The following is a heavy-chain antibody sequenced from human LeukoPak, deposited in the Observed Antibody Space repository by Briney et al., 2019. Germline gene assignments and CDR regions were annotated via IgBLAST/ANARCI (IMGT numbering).Heavy chain of an antibody. D-gene: IGHD3-10*01. CDR3: AREASRAGTYYFDY. Sequence: ASETLSLTCTVSGGSISSYYWSWIRQPPGKGLEWIGYIYYSGSTNYNPSLKSRVTISVDTSKNQFSLKLRSVTAADTAVYFCAREASRAGTYYFDYWGQGTMLADSS. CDR1: GGSISSYY. CDR2: IYYSGST. V-gene: IGHV4-59*01. J-gene: IGHJ4*02.